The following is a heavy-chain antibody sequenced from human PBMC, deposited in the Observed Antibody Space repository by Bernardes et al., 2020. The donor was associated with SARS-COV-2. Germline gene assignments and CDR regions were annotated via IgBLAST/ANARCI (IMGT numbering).Heavy chain of an antibody. V-gene: IGHV4-59*01. Sequence: SETLSLTCTVSGGSISSYYWSWIRQPPGKGLEWIGYIYYSGSTNYNPSLKSRVTISVDTSKNQFSLKLSSVTAADTAVYYCARDLGDFWSGYYTGYYYGMDVGGQGT. CDR3: ARDLGDFWSGYYTGYYYGMDV. CDR1: GGSISSYY. CDR2: IYYSGST. D-gene: IGHD3-3*01. J-gene: IGHJ6*02.